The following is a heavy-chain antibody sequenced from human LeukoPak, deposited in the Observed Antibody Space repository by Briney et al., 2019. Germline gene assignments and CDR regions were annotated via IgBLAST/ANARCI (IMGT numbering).Heavy chain of an antibody. V-gene: IGHV4-4*07. D-gene: IGHD5-12*01. CDR2: IYISGST. CDR3: ARGDLPPPGSADFDY. CDR1: GSSISNYY. Sequence: SGTLSLTCTVSGSSISNYYWSWIRQPAGKGLEWIGRIYISGSTNYNPSLKSRVSMSVDTSKNQFSLKLSSVSAADTALYYCARGDLPPPGSADFDYWGQGTLVTVSS. J-gene: IGHJ4*02.